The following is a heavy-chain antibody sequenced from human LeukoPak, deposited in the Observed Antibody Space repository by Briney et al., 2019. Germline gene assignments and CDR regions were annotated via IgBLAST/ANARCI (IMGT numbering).Heavy chain of an antibody. J-gene: IGHJ4*02. Sequence: PGGSLRLSCAASGFIFSNHWMGWVRQAPGKGLEWVANIKQDGSDKYHVDSVTGRFTISRDNAQSSLFLQMNNLTAEDTAVYYCARWATSFDLWGQGALVTVSS. CDR2: IKQDGSDK. V-gene: IGHV3-7*01. CDR1: GFIFSNHW. CDR3: ARWATSFDL.